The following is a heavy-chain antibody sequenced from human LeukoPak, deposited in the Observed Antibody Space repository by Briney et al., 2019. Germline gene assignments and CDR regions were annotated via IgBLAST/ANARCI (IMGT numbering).Heavy chain of an antibody. D-gene: IGHD6-19*01. V-gene: IGHV3-30*01. CDR3: ARALGQWLPQGGLDD. CDR1: GFTFSSFA. CDR2: ISHDGSSK. J-gene: IGHJ4*02. Sequence: GGSLRLSCAASGFTFSSFAIHWVRQAPGKGLEWVAVISHDGSSKYYADSVKGRFTISRDNSKNTLFLQMNSLRAEDTAVYYCARALGQWLPQGGLDDWGQGTLVTVSS.